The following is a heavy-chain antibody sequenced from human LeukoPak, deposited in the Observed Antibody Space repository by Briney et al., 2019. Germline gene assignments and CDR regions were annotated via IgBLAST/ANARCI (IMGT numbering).Heavy chain of an antibody. CDR1: GGTVTSYA. D-gene: IGHD3-22*01. CDR2: IIPILGIA. J-gene: IGHJ4*02. CDR3: ARDLPYYYDSSAYHALAY. V-gene: IGHV1-69*04. Sequence: SGKVSCKAAGGTVTSYAISWVRQAPGQGGEWRGRIIPILGIANYAQKFQGRVTIHADKSTSTAYMELSSLRSEDTAVYYCARDLPYYYDSSAYHALAYWGQGTLVTVSS.